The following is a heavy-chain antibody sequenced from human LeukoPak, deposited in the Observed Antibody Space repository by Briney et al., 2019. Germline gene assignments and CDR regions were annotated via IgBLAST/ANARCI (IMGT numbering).Heavy chain of an antibody. CDR2: ISAYNGNT. CDR1: GYTFTSYG. Sequence: GASVKVSCKASGYTFTSYGISWVRQAPGQGLEWMGWISAYNGNTNYVQKLQGRVTMTTDTSTSTAYMELRSLRSDDTAVYYCARDGLMISGSYPYFDYWGQGTLVTVSS. CDR3: ARDGLMISGSYPYFDY. V-gene: IGHV1-18*01. J-gene: IGHJ4*02. D-gene: IGHD1-26*01.